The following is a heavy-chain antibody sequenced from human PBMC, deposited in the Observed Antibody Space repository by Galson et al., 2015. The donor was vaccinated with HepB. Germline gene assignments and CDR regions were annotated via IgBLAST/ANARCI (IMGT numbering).Heavy chain of an antibody. J-gene: IGHJ5*02. CDR3: ASGTYYYGSGSYPWFDP. D-gene: IGHD3-10*01. CDR2: IYTSGST. Sequence: SETLSLTCTVSGGSISTYHWSWIRQPAGKGLEWIGRIYTSGSTNYNPSLKSRVTMSLDTSKNQFSLKLSSVTAADTAVYYRASGTYYYGSGSYPWFDPWGQGTLVTVSS. CDR1: GGSISTYH. V-gene: IGHV4-4*07.